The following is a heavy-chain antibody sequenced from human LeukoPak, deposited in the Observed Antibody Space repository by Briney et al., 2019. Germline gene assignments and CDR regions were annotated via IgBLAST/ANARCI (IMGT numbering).Heavy chain of an antibody. V-gene: IGHV3-30*02. D-gene: IGHD2-2*01. Sequence: GGSLRLSCAASGFTFSSYGMHWVRQAPGKGLEWVAFIRYDGSNKYYADSVKGRFTISRENSKNTLYLQMNSLRAEDTAVYYCAKDLIVVVPAAIRIFEEYYYYYMDVWGKGTTVTVSS. CDR3: AKDLIVVVPAAIRIFEEYYYYYMDV. CDR1: GFTFSSYG. J-gene: IGHJ6*03. CDR2: IRYDGSNK.